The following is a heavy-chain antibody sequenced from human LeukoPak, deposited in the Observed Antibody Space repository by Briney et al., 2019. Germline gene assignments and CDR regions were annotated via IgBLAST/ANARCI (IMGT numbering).Heavy chain of an antibody. CDR2: IYPYDSNT. D-gene: IGHD6-13*01. J-gene: IGHJ3*02. CDR1: GYTFTTHW. Sequence: GESLKISCQGSGYTFTTHWIAWVRQMPGKGLEWMGIIYPYDSNTRYSPSFQGQVTISADKSISTAYLQWSSLKASDTAMYYCARASRGGSWYANAFDIWGQGTMVTVSS. V-gene: IGHV5-51*01. CDR3: ARASRGGSWYANAFDI.